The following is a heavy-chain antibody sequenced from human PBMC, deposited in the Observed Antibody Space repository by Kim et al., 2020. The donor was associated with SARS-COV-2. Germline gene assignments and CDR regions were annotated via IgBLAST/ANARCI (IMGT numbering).Heavy chain of an antibody. Sequence: GESLKISCKGSGYSFTSYWIGWVRQMPGKGLEWMGIIYPGDSDTRYSPSFQGQVTISADKSISTAYLQWSSLKASDTAMYYCARHLNYYGSGSYYTATNDYYYGMDVWGQGTTVTVSS. CDR1: GYSFTSYW. D-gene: IGHD3-10*01. V-gene: IGHV5-51*01. J-gene: IGHJ6*02. CDR2: IYPGDSDT. CDR3: ARHLNYYGSGSYYTATNDYYYGMDV.